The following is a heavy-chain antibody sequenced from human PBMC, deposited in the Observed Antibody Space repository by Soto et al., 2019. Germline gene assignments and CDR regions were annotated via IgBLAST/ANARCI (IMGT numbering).Heavy chain of an antibody. J-gene: IGHJ4*02. CDR1: GFTVSSNY. V-gene: IGHV3-53*04. D-gene: IGHD1-20*01. Sequence: GGSLRLSCAASGFTVSSNYMSWVHQAPGKGLEWVSVIYSGGSTYYADSVRGRFTISRHNSKNTLYLQMNSLRAEDTAVYYCARYFPNEITGIGYFDYWGQGTLVTVSS. CDR2: IYSGGST. CDR3: ARYFPNEITGIGYFDY.